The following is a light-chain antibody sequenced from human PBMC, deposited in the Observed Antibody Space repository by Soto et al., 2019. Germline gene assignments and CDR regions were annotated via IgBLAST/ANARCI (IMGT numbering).Light chain of an antibody. J-gene: IGLJ1*01. CDR1: SSDVGSYNI. CDR2: EVT. CDR3: CSYAPTRNSYV. V-gene: IGLV2-23*02. Sequence: QSVLTQPASVSGSPGQSITISCTGTSSDVGSYNIVSWYQHHPGTAPKLIIYEVTKRPSGVSNRFSASKSGNTASLTISGLQAEDDADYYCCSYAPTRNSYVFGSGTKVTVL.